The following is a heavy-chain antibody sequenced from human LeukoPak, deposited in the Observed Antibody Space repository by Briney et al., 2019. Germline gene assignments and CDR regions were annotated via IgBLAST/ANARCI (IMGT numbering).Heavy chain of an antibody. Sequence: PGGCLRLSCAASGFIFSSYWMSWVRQAPGKGLEWVANIKEDGSEKYYVDSVKGRYTISRDNAKNSLYLQTNSLRAENTAVYYCARRALRYCSSTSCPAQYYGVDVWGKGTTVTVSS. V-gene: IGHV3-7*03. CDR2: IKEDGSEK. CDR3: ARRALRYCSSTSCPAQYYGVDV. J-gene: IGHJ6*04. D-gene: IGHD2-2*01. CDR1: GFIFSSYW.